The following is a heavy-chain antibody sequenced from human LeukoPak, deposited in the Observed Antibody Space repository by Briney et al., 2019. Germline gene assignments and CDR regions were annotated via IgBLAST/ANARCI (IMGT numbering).Heavy chain of an antibody. Sequence: PSETLSLTCAVYGGSFRGYYWSWIRQPPGKGLEWIGEINHSGSTNYNPSLKSRVTISVDTSKNQFSLKLSSVTAADTAVYYCARGVIAVFDYWGQGTLVTVSS. D-gene: IGHD6-19*01. CDR2: INHSGST. CDR3: ARGVIAVFDY. V-gene: IGHV4-34*01. CDR1: GGSFRGYY. J-gene: IGHJ4*02.